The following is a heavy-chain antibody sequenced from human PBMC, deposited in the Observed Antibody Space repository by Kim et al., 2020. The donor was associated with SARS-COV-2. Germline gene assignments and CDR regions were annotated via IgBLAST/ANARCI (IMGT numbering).Heavy chain of an antibody. Sequence: SETLSLTCTVSGGSISSYYWSWIRQPPGKGLEWIGYIYYSGSTNYNPSLKSRVTISVDTSKNQFSLKLSSVTAADTAVYYCARIEYSSSSGAFVIWGQGT. J-gene: IGHJ3*02. CDR3: ARIEYSSSSGAFVI. V-gene: IGHV4-59*08. D-gene: IGHD6-6*01. CDR2: IYYSGST. CDR1: GGSISSYY.